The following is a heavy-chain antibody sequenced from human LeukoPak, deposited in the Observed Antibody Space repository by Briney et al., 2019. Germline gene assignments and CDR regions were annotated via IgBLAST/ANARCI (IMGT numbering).Heavy chain of an antibody. CDR3: ARGHSSSLYDNYFDS. V-gene: IGHV4-59*01. D-gene: IGHD6-13*01. CDR2: TYHSGST. Sequence: SETLSLTCTVSNGSISGYFWNWIRQPPGKRLEWIGYTYHSGSTNYNPSLENRVTISSDTSNNHLSLKMTSVTAADTAVYYCARGHSSSLYDNYFDSWGQGALVTVSS. CDR1: NGSISGYF. J-gene: IGHJ4*02.